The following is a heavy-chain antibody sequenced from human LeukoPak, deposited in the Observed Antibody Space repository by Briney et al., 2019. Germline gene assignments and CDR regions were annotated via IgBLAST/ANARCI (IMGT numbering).Heavy chain of an antibody. J-gene: IGHJ3*02. CDR3: AKGSGSYAYDIFDI. D-gene: IGHD3-22*01. CDR1: GFTFINHA. CDR2: IGGSGDSA. Sequence: GGSLRLSCVASGFTFINHAMTWVRQAPGKGLEWVSGIGGSGDSAYYADSVRGRITISRDNSKNTLYLQINSLRAEDTATYYCAKGSGSYAYDIFDIWGPGSMLTV. V-gene: IGHV3-23*01.